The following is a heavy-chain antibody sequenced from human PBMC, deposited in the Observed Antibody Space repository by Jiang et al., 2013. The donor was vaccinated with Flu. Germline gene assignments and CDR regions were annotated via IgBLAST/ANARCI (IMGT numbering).Heavy chain of an antibody. J-gene: IGHJ3*02. CDR3: ARGRGQIPRIVVVITTPSFDI. V-gene: IGHV1-46*01. CDR2: NPSGGST. Sequence: NPSGGSTSYAQKFQGRVTMTRDTSTSTVYMELSSLRSEDTAVYYCARGRGQIPRIVVVITTPSFDIWGQGTMVTVSS. D-gene: IGHD3-22*01.